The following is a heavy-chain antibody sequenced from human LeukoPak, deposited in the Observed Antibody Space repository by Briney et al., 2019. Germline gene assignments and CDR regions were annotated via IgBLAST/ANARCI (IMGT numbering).Heavy chain of an antibody. Sequence: SETLSLTCTVSGGSISSYYWSWIRQPPGKGLEWIGYIYYSGSTNYNPSLKGRVTISVDTSKNQFSLKLSSVTAADTAVYYCARARSSYSAFDIWGQGTMATVSS. CDR2: IYYSGST. D-gene: IGHD2-2*02. CDR1: GGSISSYY. CDR3: ARARSSYSAFDI. V-gene: IGHV4-59*01. J-gene: IGHJ3*02.